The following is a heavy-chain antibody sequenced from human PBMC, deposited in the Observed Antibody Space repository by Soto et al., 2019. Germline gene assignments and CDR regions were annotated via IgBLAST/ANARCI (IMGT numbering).Heavy chain of an antibody. CDR2: IYYSGST. V-gene: IGHV4-39*01. Sequence: QLQLQESGPGLVKPSETLSLTCTVSGGSISSSSYYWGWIRQPPGKGLEWIGSIYYSGSTYYNPSLKRRVTISVNTSMNQSHLKLTSVPAAETAVDYCECHLMLLRPFVHWGQGTLVTVSS. CDR3: ECHLMLLRPFVH. D-gene: IGHD3-22*01. CDR1: GGSISSSSYY. J-gene: IGHJ4*02.